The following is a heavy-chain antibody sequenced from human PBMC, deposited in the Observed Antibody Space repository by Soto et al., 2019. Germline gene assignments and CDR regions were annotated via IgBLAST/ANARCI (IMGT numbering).Heavy chain of an antibody. D-gene: IGHD3-3*01. CDR1: GFTFSSYA. CDR2: ISYDGSNK. J-gene: IGHJ3*02. CDR3: ARQYYDFGSDAFDI. Sequence: GGSLRLSCAASGFTFSSYAMHWVRQAPGKGLEWVAVISYDGSNKYYADSVKGRFTISRDNSKNTLYLQMNSPRAEDTAVYYCARQYYDFGSDAFDIWGQGTMVTVSS. V-gene: IGHV3-30-3*01.